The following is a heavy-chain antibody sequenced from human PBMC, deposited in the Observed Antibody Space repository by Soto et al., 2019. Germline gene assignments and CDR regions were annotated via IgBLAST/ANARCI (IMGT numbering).Heavy chain of an antibody. CDR1: AFTFTNYY. CDR2: IYPGDSET. Sequence: GESLKISCNGSAFTFTNYYIGWVRQMPGKGLEWMGIIYPGDSETTYSPPFQGQVTFSVDKSLNIAYLQWSSLKASDTAIYYCSITRHYHGAAFDSWGHGTLVTVSS. J-gene: IGHJ4*01. CDR3: SITRHYHGAAFDS. V-gene: IGHV5-51*01. D-gene: IGHD3-10*01.